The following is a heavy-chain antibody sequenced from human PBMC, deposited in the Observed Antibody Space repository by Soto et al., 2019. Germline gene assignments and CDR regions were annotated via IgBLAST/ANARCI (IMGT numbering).Heavy chain of an antibody. CDR2: ISYDGSNR. Sequence: GGSLRLSCAASRFTFSSYAMHWVRQAPGKGLEWVAVISYDGSNRYYADSVKGRFTISRDNSKNTLYLQMNSLRAEDTAVYYCAIKGTYYYGMDVWGQGTTVTVSS. D-gene: IGHD3-10*01. CDR1: RFTFSSYA. V-gene: IGHV3-30-3*01. CDR3: AIKGTYYYGMDV. J-gene: IGHJ6*02.